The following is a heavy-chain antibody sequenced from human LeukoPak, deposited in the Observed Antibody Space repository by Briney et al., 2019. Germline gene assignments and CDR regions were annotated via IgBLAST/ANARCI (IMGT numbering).Heavy chain of an antibody. CDR2: ISSSGSTI. CDR3: LVDTAMVTGSWFDP. J-gene: IGHJ5*02. V-gene: IGHV3-11*01. Sequence: GGSLRLSCAASGFTFSDYYMSWIRQAPGKGLEWVSYISSSGSTIYYADSVKGRFTISRDNAKNSLYLQMNSLRAEDTAVYYCLVDTAMVTGSWFDPWSQGTLVTVSS. D-gene: IGHD5-18*01. CDR1: GFTFSDYY.